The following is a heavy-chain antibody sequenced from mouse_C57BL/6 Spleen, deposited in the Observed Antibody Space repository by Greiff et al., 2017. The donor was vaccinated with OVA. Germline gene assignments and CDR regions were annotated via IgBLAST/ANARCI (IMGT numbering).Heavy chain of an antibody. J-gene: IGHJ2*01. CDR1: GYTFTSYT. Sequence: VQLKESGAELARPGASVKMSCKASGYTFTSYTMHWVKQRPGQGLEWIGYINPSSGYTKYNQKFKDKATLTADESSSTAYMQLSSLTSEDSAVYYCAREVYFDYWGQGTTLTVSS. V-gene: IGHV1-4*01. CDR2: INPSSGYT. CDR3: AREVYFDY.